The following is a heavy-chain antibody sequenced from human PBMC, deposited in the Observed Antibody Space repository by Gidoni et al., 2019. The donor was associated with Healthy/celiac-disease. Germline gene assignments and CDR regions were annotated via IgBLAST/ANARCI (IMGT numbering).Heavy chain of an antibody. D-gene: IGHD3-10*01. CDR1: GFTFSSSG. V-gene: IGHV3-30*18. Sequence: QVQLVASGGGVVQPGRSLRLSCAASGFTFSSSGMHWVRQAPGKGLEWVAVISDDGSNKYYADSVKGRFTISRDNSKNTLYLQMNSLRAEDTAVYYCAKDLLTMVQGAQTYGMDVWGQGTTVTVSS. CDR3: AKDLLTMVQGAQTYGMDV. J-gene: IGHJ6*02. CDR2: ISDDGSNK.